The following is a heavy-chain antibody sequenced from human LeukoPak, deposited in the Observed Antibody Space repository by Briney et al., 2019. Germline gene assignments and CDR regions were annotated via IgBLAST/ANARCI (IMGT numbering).Heavy chain of an antibody. V-gene: IGHV1-18*01. Sequence: ASVKVSCKASGYTFTSYGISWVRQAPGQGLEWMGWIGAYNGNTNYAQKLQGRVTMTTDTSTSTAYMELRSLRSDDTAVYYCARVSVCSSTSCYAEFDYWGQGTLVTVSS. CDR1: GYTFTSYG. D-gene: IGHD2-2*01. J-gene: IGHJ4*02. CDR3: ARVSVCSSTSCYAEFDY. CDR2: IGAYNGNT.